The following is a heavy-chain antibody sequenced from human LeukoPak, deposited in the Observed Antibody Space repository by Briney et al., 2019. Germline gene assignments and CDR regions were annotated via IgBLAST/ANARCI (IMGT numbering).Heavy chain of an antibody. CDR1: GFTFTSSA. CDR2: IVVGSGNT. V-gene: IGHV1-58*02. CDR3: AKDPGARGSYYFTDAFDI. Sequence: SVTVSYKASGFTFTSSAMQWVRQARGQRLEWIGWIVVGSGNTNYAQKFQERVSITRDMSTSTAYMELNSLRAEDTAVYYCAKDPGARGSYYFTDAFDIWGQGIMVTVSS. J-gene: IGHJ3*02. D-gene: IGHD1-26*01.